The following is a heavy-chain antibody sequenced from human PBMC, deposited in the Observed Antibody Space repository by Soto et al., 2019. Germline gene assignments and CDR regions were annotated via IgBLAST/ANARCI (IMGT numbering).Heavy chain of an antibody. CDR2: VSIGGST. V-gene: IGHV3-23*01. CDR3: AKRRGAGWHFDY. CDR1: GFTFSSYA. D-gene: IGHD2-15*01. Sequence: PGGSLRLSCAASGFTFSSYAMGWVRQGPGKGLEWVAVVSIGGSTHYADSVRGRFTISRDNSKNTLSLQMNSLTAEDTAVYFCAKRRGAGWHFDYWGQGALGTVSS. J-gene: IGHJ4*02.